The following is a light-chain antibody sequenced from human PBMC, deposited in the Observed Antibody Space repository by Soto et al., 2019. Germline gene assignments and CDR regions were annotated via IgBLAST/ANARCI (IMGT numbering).Light chain of an antibody. CDR1: NIGSKN. Sequence: SYELTQPLSVSVALGQTARITCGGNNIGSKNVHWYQQKPGQAPVLVIYRDSNRPSGIPERFSGSNSGNTATLTISRAQAXXEADYYCQVWDSSTAVFGGGTKLTVL. J-gene: IGLJ2*01. CDR2: RDS. V-gene: IGLV3-9*01. CDR3: QVWDSSTAV.